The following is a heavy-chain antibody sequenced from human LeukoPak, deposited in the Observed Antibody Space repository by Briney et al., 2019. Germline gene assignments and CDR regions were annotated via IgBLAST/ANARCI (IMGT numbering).Heavy chain of an antibody. V-gene: IGHV3-23*01. D-gene: IGHD2-21*02. CDR3: AATLTSYCGGDCYPVLDAFDI. Sequence: GGSLRLSCAASGFTFSSYAMSWVRQAPGKGLEWVSAISGSGGSTYYADSVKGRFTISRDNSKNTLYLQMNSLRAEDTAVYYCAATLTSYCGGDCYPVLDAFDIWGQGTMVTVSS. J-gene: IGHJ3*02. CDR2: ISGSGGST. CDR1: GFTFSSYA.